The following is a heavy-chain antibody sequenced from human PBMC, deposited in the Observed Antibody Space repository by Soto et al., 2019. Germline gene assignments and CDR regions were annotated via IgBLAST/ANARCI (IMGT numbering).Heavy chain of an antibody. Sequence: PGGSLRLSCAASGFTFSSYAMSWVRQAPGKGLEWVSAISGSGGSTYYADSVKGRFTISRDNSKNTLYLQMNSLRAEDTAVYYCSIYLRAQIVVTGFDARGQGIMGTAYS. CDR3: SIYLRAQIVVTGFDA. CDR2: ISGSGGST. CDR1: GFTFSSYA. V-gene: IGHV3-23*01. D-gene: IGHD3-22*01. J-gene: IGHJ5*02.